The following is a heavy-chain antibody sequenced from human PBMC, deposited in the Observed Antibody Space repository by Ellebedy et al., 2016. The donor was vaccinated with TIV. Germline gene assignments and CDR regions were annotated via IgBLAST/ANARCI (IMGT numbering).Heavy chain of an antibody. V-gene: IGHV3-11*01. CDR2: MTNSGGSK. CDR1: GFTFSDYH. Sequence: GESLKISCAASGFTFSDYHMSWFRQVPGKGLEWVSYMTNSGGSKDYADAVKGRFTISRDNTKNSLYLQMNSLRAEDTAVYYCAKDVVAPGLAFDYWGQGTLVTVSS. D-gene: IGHD2-15*01. CDR3: AKDVVAPGLAFDY. J-gene: IGHJ4*02.